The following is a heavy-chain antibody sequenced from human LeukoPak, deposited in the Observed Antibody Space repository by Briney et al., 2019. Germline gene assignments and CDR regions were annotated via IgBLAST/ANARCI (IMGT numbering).Heavy chain of an antibody. CDR2: IYTSGST. Sequence: SPSETLSLTCTVSVGSISSYYWSWIRQPAGKGLEWIGRIYTSGSTNYNPSLKSRVTMSVDTSKNQFSLKLSSVTAADTAVYYCARVNYYDSSGYYWDYAFDIWGQGTMVTVSS. CDR1: VGSISSYY. J-gene: IGHJ3*02. CDR3: ARVNYYDSSGYYWDYAFDI. V-gene: IGHV4-4*07. D-gene: IGHD3-22*01.